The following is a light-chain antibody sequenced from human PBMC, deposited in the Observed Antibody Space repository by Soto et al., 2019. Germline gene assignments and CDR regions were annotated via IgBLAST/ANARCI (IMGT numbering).Light chain of an antibody. CDR3: QQYNSYSRT. CDR1: QSISNW. V-gene: IGKV1-5*03. CDR2: KAS. J-gene: IGKJ1*01. Sequence: DIQMTQSPSTLSASVGDRVTITCRASQSISNWLAWYQQKPGKAPKLLIYKASSLESGVLSRFSGSGSGTEFTLTISSLQPDDFATYYCQQYNSYSRTFGQGTKVEIK.